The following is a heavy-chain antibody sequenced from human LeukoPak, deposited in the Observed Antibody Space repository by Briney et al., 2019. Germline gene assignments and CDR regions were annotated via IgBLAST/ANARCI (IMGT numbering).Heavy chain of an antibody. CDR2: IYYSGST. Sequence: SETLSLTCPVDGGSISSYYWSWIRQPPGKGLEWIGYIYYSGSTNYNPSLKCRVTLSVDTSKNQFFLRQSSVPAADTTVYYCARQHRYCSGGSCYSGWLVPWGGGTHVTVSS. CDR3: ARQHRYCSGGSCYSGWLVP. V-gene: IGHV4-59*08. D-gene: IGHD2-15*01. CDR1: GGSISSYY. J-gene: IGHJ5*02.